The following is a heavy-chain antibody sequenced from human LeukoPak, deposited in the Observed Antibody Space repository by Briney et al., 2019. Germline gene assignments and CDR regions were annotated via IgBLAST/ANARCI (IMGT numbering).Heavy chain of an antibody. CDR3: AREAADGWFDP. CDR2: MNPNSGNT. CDR1: GYTFTSYD. Sequence: ASVKVSCKASGYTFTSYDINWVRQAPGQGLEWMGWMNPNSGNTGYAQKFQGRVTITRNTSISTAYMELSSLRSEDTAVYYCAREAADGWFDPWGQGTLVTVSS. V-gene: IGHV1-8*03. J-gene: IGHJ5*02. D-gene: IGHD6-25*01.